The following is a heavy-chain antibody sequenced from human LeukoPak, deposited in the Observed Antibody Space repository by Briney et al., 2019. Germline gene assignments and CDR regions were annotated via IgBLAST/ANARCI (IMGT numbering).Heavy chain of an antibody. CDR1: GGSISGYY. CDR3: ARHSTTAGTEYAFDI. CDR2: IYYSGST. J-gene: IGHJ3*02. V-gene: IGHV4-59*08. D-gene: IGHD2-2*01. Sequence: PSETLSLTCTVSGGSISGYYWSWIRQPPGKGLEWIGYIYYSGSTNYNPSLKSRVTISVDTSKNQFSLKLSSVTAADTAVYYCARHSTTAGTEYAFDIWGQGTMVTVSS.